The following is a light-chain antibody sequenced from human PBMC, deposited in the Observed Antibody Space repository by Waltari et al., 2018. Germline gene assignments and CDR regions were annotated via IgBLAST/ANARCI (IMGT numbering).Light chain of an antibody. Sequence: DVVMTQSPLSLPVTLGQPASIPCRSRQSLVHSDGNIYLNWSQQRPGQSPRRLIYKISNRDSGVPDRFSGTWLGTDFTLKISRVEAEDVAVYYCMQGTHWPYTFGQGTKLEIK. J-gene: IGKJ2*01. CDR1: QSLVHSDGNIY. CDR3: MQGTHWPYT. V-gene: IGKV2-30*02. CDR2: KIS.